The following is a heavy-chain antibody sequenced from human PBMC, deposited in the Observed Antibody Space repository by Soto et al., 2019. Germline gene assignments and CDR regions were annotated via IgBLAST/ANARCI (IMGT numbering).Heavy chain of an antibody. CDR3: ARGSSGWRNMKNDY. CDR1: GYTFTSHG. Sequence: GASVKVSCKASGYTFTSHGISWVRQAPGQGLEWMRWISAYNGNTNYAQKLQGRVTMTTDTSTSTAYMELRSLRSDDTAVYYCARGSSGWRNMKNDYWGQGTLVTVSS. V-gene: IGHV1-18*01. D-gene: IGHD6-19*01. CDR2: ISAYNGNT. J-gene: IGHJ4*02.